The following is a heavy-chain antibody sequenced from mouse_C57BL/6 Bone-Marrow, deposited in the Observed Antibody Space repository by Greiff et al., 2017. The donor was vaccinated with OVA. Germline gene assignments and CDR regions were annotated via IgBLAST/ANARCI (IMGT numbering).Heavy chain of an antibody. V-gene: IGHV5-4*01. Sequence: EVQGVESGGGLVKPGGSLKLSCAASGFTFSSYAMSWVRQTPEKRLEWVATISAGGGYTYYPDNVKGRFTISRDNAKNNLYLQMSHLKSEDTAMYYCSRVYFAMDYWGQGTSVTVSS. CDR2: ISAGGGYT. J-gene: IGHJ4*01. CDR1: GFTFSSYA. CDR3: SRVYFAMDY.